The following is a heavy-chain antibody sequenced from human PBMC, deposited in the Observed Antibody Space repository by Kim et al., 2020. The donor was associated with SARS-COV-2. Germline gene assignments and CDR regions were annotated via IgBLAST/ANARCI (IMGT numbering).Heavy chain of an antibody. V-gene: IGHV4-59*01. D-gene: IGHD4-17*01. J-gene: IGHJ5*02. Sequence: TPTLTRRVTISVDTSKNQFSLKLSSVTAADTAVYYCARASGDYSTRWFDPWGQGTLVTVSS. CDR3: ARASGDYSTRWFDP.